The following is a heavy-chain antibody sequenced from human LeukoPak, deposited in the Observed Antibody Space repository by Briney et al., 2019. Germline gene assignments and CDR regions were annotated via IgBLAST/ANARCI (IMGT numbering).Heavy chain of an antibody. D-gene: IGHD2-21*02. CDR2: ISWNSGSI. Sequence: GGSLRLSCAASGFTFDDYAMHWVRQAPGKGLEWVSGISWNSGSIGYADSVKGRFTISRDNAKTSLYLQMNSLRAEDTAVYYCARDCGGDCYSFFDWWGQGTLVTVSS. CDR1: GFTFDDYA. CDR3: ARDCGGDCYSFFDW. V-gene: IGHV3-9*01. J-gene: IGHJ4*02.